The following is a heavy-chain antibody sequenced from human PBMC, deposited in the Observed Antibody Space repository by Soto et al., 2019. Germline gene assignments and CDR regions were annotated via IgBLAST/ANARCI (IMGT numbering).Heavy chain of an antibody. CDR3: ARDWGAPGRGSALGYYYHFGMDV. V-gene: IGHV3-7*05. CDR2: INEDGSEA. D-gene: IGHD3-16*01. J-gene: IGHJ6*02. Sequence: EVQLVESGGGLVQPGGSLRLSCAASGFTFSTYWMNWVRQAPGKGLEWVANINEDGSEAYYVDSVKGRFTISRDNAKNSLYLDMNSLRGEDTAAYYCARDWGAPGRGSALGYYYHFGMDVWGQGTTVTVPS. CDR1: GFTFSTYW.